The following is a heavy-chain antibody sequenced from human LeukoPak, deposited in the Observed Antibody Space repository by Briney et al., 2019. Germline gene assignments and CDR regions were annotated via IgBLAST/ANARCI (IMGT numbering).Heavy chain of an antibody. V-gene: IGHV5-51*01. CDR3: ARRSVGSGNLDRNWFNP. Sequence: GESLKISCKGSGYSFTSYWIGWVRRMPGKGLEWMGIIYPGDSDTRYSPSFQGQVTISADKSISTAYLQWSSLKASDTAMYYCARRSVGSGNLDRNWFNPWGQGTLVTVSS. CDR1: GYSFTSYW. J-gene: IGHJ5*02. D-gene: IGHD3-10*01. CDR2: IYPGDSDT.